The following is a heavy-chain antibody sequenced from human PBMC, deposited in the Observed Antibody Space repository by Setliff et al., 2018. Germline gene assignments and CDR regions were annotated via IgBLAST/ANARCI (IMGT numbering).Heavy chain of an antibody. Sequence: ASVKVSCKASGYTLTTYFMNWVRQAPGQGLEWMGGIIPMFGTTDYAQKFQGRVTIITDESTSTAFMQLSSLRSEDTAVYYCVREGVDSRSSTDYRYYMDVWGKGTTVTVSS. CDR2: IIPMFGTT. CDR3: VREGVDSRSSTDYRYYMDV. CDR1: GYTLTTYF. J-gene: IGHJ6*03. V-gene: IGHV1-69*05. D-gene: IGHD3-22*01.